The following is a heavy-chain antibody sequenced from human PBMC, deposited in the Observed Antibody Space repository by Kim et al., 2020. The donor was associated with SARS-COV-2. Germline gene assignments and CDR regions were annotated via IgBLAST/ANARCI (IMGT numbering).Heavy chain of an antibody. J-gene: IGHJ4*02. CDR3: ARGVDGDYTQDFDY. Sequence: TPALKSRVTISVDTSKNRFSLRLSSVTAADTAVDYCARGVDGDYTQDFDYWGQGTLVSVSS. D-gene: IGHD4-17*01. V-gene: IGHV4-31*02.